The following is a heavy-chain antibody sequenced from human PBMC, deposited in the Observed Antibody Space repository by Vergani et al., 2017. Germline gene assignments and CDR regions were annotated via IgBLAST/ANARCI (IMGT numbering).Heavy chain of an antibody. Sequence: QVQLVQSGAEVKKPGSSVKVSCKASGGTFSSYAISWVRPAPGQGLEWMGGIIPIFGTANYAQKFQGRVTITADESTSTAYMELSSLRSEDTAVYYCARERDVDTAMVVAFDIWSQGTMVTVSS. D-gene: IGHD5-18*01. CDR3: ARERDVDTAMVVAFDI. V-gene: IGHV1-69*01. J-gene: IGHJ3*02. CDR1: GGTFSSYA. CDR2: IIPIFGTA.